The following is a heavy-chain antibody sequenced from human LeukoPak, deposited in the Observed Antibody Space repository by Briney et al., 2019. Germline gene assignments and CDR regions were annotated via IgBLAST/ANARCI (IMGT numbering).Heavy chain of an antibody. CDR1: GGSLSRFY. J-gene: IGHJ4*02. Sequence: SETLSLTCSVSGGSLSRFYWSWIRQPPGKGLEWIGYVYHSGSTNYNPSLQSRVTISVDTSKNHFSLKLRSVTAADTAVYYCARVGGDGYNFPVWGQGTLVTVSS. CDR2: VYHSGST. D-gene: IGHD5-24*01. V-gene: IGHV4-59*01. CDR3: ARVGGDGYNFPV.